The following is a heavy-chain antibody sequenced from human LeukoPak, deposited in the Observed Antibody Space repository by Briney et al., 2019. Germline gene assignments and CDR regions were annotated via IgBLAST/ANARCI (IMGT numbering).Heavy chain of an antibody. CDR2: INAGNGNT. V-gene: IGHV1-3*01. J-gene: IGHJ6*02. Sequence: ASVKVSCTASGYTFTSYAMHWVRQAPGQRLEWMGWINAGNGNTKYSQKFQGRVTITRDTSASTAYMELSSLRSEDTAVYYCARSTVPIDFWSGYHTYYGMDVWGQGTTVTVSS. CDR1: GYTFTSYA. CDR3: ARSTVPIDFWSGYHTYYGMDV. D-gene: IGHD3-3*01.